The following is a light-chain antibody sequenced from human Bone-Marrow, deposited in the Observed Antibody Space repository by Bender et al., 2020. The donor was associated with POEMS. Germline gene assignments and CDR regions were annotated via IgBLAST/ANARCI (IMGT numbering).Light chain of an antibody. CDR1: SGEVGGYEY. Sequence: SVCGYCGKLSKIWCIGTSGEVGGYEYVLWYQTHPGKGPILIIYDVTHRPSGVSHRFSGAKSADTASLTISGLLADDEDDYYCSSYTSSSTLFVFGTGTKVTVL. CDR2: DVT. J-gene: IGLJ1*01. V-gene: IGLV2-14*03. CDR3: SSYTSSSTLFV.